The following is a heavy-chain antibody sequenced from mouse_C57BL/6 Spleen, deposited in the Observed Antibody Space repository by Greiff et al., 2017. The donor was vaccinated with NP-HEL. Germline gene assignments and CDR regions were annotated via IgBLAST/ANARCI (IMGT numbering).Heavy chain of an antibody. J-gene: IGHJ3*01. D-gene: IGHD2-3*01. Sequence: DVKLVESGGGLVKPGGSLKLSCAASGFTFSDYGMHWVRQAPEKGLEWVAYISSGSSTIYYADTVKGRFTISRDNAKNTLFLQMTSLRSEDTAMYYCARPGDGYYDWFAYWGQGTLVTVSA. CDR2: ISSGSSTI. CDR3: ARPGDGYYDWFAY. V-gene: IGHV5-17*01. CDR1: GFTFSDYG.